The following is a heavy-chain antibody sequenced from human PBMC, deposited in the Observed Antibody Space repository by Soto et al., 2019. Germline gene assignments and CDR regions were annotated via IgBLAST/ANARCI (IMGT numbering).Heavy chain of an antibody. CDR2: INTDGSTT. V-gene: IGHV3-74*01. D-gene: IGHD2-8*02. Sequence: PGGSPRPSCAASGYTVCSHWMPWVRQDPGKGLVWVSRINTDGSTTTYADSVKGRFTISRDNAKSTLYLQMNSLRAEDTAVYFCARVGYVAALGTANKDFWGQGTLVTVSS. CDR1: GYTVCSHW. CDR3: ARVGYVAALGTANKDF. J-gene: IGHJ4*02.